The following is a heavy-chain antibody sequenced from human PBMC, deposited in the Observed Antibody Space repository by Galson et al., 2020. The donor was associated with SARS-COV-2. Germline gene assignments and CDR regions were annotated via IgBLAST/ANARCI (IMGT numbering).Heavy chain of an antibody. J-gene: IGHJ6*02. CDR3: ARDRMSGYEVDYYYGMDV. CDR2: ISAYNGNT. V-gene: IGHV1-18*01. CDR1: GYTFTSYG. Sequence: ASVKVSCKASGYTFTSYGISWVRQAPGQGLEWMGWISAYNGNTNYAQKLQGRVTMTTDTSTSTAYMELRGLRSDDTAVYYCARDRMSGYEVDYYYGMDVWGQGTTVTVSS. D-gene: IGHD5-12*01.